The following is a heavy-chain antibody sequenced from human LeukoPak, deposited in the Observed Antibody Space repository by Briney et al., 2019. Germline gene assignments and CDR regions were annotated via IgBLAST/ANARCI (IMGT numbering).Heavy chain of an antibody. J-gene: IGHJ4*02. CDR2: ISGSADIT. D-gene: IGHD3-10*01. Sequence: PGGSLRLSCAASGFIFSSYAMSWVRQAPGKGLEWVSGISGSADITDYADSVKGRFTISRDNSKSTLYLQMNSLRAEDTAVYYCAKDLYYFGSGSHDYWGQGTLVTVSS. CDR3: AKDLYYFGSGSHDY. CDR1: GFIFSSYA. V-gene: IGHV3-23*01.